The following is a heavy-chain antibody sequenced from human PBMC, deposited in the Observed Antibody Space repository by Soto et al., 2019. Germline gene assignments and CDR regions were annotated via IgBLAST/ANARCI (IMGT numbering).Heavy chain of an antibody. D-gene: IGHD6-19*01. Sequence: GGSLRLSCAASGFTFSSYAMSWVRQAPGKGLEWVSAISGSGGSTYYADSVKGRFTISRDNSKNTLYLQMNSLRAEDTAVYYCATEQWLAELYYYYGMDVWGQGTTVTVSS. CDR2: ISGSGGST. CDR1: GFTFSSYA. J-gene: IGHJ6*02. CDR3: ATEQWLAELYYYYGMDV. V-gene: IGHV3-23*01.